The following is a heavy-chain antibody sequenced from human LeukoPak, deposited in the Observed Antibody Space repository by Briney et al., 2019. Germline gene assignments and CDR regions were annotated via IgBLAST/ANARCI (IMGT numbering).Heavy chain of an antibody. D-gene: IGHD2-2*01. Sequence: GASVKVSCKASGYTFTSYYMHWVRQAPGRGLEWMGTINPSGGSRSYAQKFQGRVTMTRDTSTSTVYMELSSLRSEDTAVYFCARDACSSTICQAGGNWFDPWGQGTLVIVS. V-gene: IGHV1-46*01. CDR3: ARDACSSTICQAGGNWFDP. J-gene: IGHJ5*02. CDR2: INPSGGSR. CDR1: GYTFTSYY.